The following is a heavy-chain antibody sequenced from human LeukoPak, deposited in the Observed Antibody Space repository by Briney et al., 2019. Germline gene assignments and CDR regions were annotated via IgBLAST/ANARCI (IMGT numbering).Heavy chain of an antibody. CDR1: VYTFTNFY. V-gene: IGHV1-2*02. CDR2: MNPNSGDT. Sequence: ASVKVSCKASVYTFTNFYIHWVRQAPGQGLEWMGWMNPNSGDTSYAREFQDRVTMTRDTSLSTAYMELSRLRSDDTAVYFCARDMSAVGGYCSSTSCSRYYYYGMDVWGQGTTVTVSS. D-gene: IGHD2-2*01. J-gene: IGHJ6*02. CDR3: ARDMSAVGGYCSSTSCSRYYYYGMDV.